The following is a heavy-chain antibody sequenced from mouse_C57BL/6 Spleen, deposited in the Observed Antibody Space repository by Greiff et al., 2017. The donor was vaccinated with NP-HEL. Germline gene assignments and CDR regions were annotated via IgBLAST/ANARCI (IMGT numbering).Heavy chain of an antibody. CDR3: ARTDYGGGYYAMDY. J-gene: IGHJ4*01. Sequence: QVQLQQPGAELVKPGASVKLSCKASGYTFTSYWMHWVKQRPGRGLEWIGRIYPNSGGTKYNEKFKSKATLTVDNPSSTAYMQLSSLTSEDSAVYYGARTDYGGGYYAMDYWGKGTSVTVSS. CDR2: IYPNSGGT. V-gene: IGHV1-72*01. D-gene: IGHD1-1*01. CDR1: GYTFTSYW.